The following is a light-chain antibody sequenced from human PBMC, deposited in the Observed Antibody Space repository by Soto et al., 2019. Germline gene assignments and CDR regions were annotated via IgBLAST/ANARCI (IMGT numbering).Light chain of an antibody. CDR1: QGISSY. J-gene: IGKJ5*01. Sequence: ILMTQSPSSFSASTGDRVTITCRASQGISSYLAWYQQKPGKAPKLLIYAASTLQSGVPSRFSGSGSGTDFTLTISCLQSEDFATYYCQQYYSYPYTFGQGTRLEIK. CDR3: QQYYSYPYT. V-gene: IGKV1-8*01. CDR2: AAS.